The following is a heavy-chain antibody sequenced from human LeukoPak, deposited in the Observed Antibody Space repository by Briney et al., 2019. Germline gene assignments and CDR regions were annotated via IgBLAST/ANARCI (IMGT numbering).Heavy chain of an antibody. CDR2: IYPGDSDT. CDR1: GYSFTSYW. V-gene: IGHV5-51*01. D-gene: IGHD3-22*01. CDR3: ARGPPVRITMIVVARGALNWFDP. J-gene: IGHJ5*02. Sequence: GESLKISCKGSGYSFTSYWIGWVRQMPGKGLEWMGIIYPGDSDTRYSPSFQGQVTISADKSISTAYLQWSSLKASDTAMYYCARGPPVRITMIVVARGALNWFDPWGQGTLVTVSS.